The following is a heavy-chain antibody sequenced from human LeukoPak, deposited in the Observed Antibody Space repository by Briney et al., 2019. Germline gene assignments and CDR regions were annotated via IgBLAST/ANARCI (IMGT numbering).Heavy chain of an antibody. CDR1: GFTFSSYS. V-gene: IGHV3-21*01. CDR2: ISSSSSYI. D-gene: IGHD2-8*02. J-gene: IGHJ6*03. CDR3: VKKRERGQPPVLRTDHQMDV. Sequence: GGSLRLSCAASGFTFSSYSINWVRQAPGKGLEWVSSISSSSSYIYYADSVKGRFTISRDNAKNSLYLQMNSLRVEDTAVYHCVKKRERGQPPVLRTDHQMDVLGKGT.